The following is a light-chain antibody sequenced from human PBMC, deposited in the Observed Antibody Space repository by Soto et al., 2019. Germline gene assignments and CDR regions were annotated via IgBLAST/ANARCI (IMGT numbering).Light chain of an antibody. Sequence: DIQMTQSPSSLSASVGDSVTITCRASQSISSYLNWYQQKPGKAPKLLIYAASSLQSGVPSRFSGSGSGTDFTLTISSLQPEDFATYYCQQSYSTPLTVGGGTKVDIK. CDR1: QSISSY. CDR3: QQSYSTPLT. CDR2: AAS. J-gene: IGKJ4*01. V-gene: IGKV1-39*01.